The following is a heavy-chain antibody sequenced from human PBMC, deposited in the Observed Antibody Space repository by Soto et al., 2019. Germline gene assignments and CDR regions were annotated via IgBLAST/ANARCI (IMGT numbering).Heavy chain of an antibody. J-gene: IGHJ6*01. Sequence: QVQLVESGGGVVQPGRSLRLSCAASGFTFSSYAMHWVRQAPGKGLEWVAVISYDGSNKYYADSVKGRFTISRDNSKNTLYLQMNSLRAEDTAVYYCARVGSSSSHTDYYYYGMDVW. CDR1: GFTFSSYA. V-gene: IGHV3-30-3*01. D-gene: IGHD6-6*01. CDR3: ARVGSSSSHTDYYYYGMDV. CDR2: ISYDGSNK.